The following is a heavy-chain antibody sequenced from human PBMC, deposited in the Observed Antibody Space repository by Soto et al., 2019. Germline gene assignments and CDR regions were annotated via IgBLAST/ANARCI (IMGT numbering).Heavy chain of an antibody. Sequence: SETLSLTCAVSGGSISSNDWWTWVRQPPGKGLEWIAEVFHSGRANYNPSLKSRVTISVDKSKNQFSLELSSVTAADTAVYYCARHHDSWGQGTLVTVSS. CDR3: ARHHDS. CDR1: GGSISSNDW. V-gene: IGHV4-4*02. J-gene: IGHJ5*01. CDR2: VFHSGRA.